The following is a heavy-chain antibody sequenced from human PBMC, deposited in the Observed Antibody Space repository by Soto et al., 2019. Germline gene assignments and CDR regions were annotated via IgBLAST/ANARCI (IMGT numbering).Heavy chain of an antibody. Sequence: KPSETLSLTCTVSGGSVSSGSYYWSWIRQPPGKGLEWIGYIYYSGSTNYNPSLKSRVTISVDTSKNQFSLRLSSVTAADTAVYYCARIEGYSSGWSWGAAFDIWGQGTMVTVSS. J-gene: IGHJ3*02. CDR2: IYYSGST. CDR3: ARIEGYSSGWSWGAAFDI. CDR1: GGSVSSGSYY. D-gene: IGHD6-19*01. V-gene: IGHV4-61*01.